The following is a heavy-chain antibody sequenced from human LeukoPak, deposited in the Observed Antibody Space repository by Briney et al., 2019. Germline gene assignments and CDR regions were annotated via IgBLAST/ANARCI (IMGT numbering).Heavy chain of an antibody. D-gene: IGHD3-10*01. Sequence: SETLSLTCTVSGGSISSSSYYWGWIRQPPGKGLEWIGSIYYSGTTYYNPSLKSRVTISVDTSKNQFSLKVSSVTAADTAVYYCARRELLSTPDAFDIWGQGTMVTVSS. CDR2: IYYSGTT. CDR3: ARRELLSTPDAFDI. CDR1: GGSISSSSYY. V-gene: IGHV4-39*01. J-gene: IGHJ3*02.